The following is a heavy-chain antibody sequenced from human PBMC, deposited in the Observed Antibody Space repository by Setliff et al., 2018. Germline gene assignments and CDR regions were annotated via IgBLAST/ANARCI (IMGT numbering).Heavy chain of an antibody. CDR3: AKEMGLYSSSSDYFEY. V-gene: IGHV3-23*01. Sequence: GGSLRLSCAASGFTFSSYAMSWVRQAPGKGLEWVSAISGSGGSTYYADSVKGRFTISRDNSKNTLYLQMNSLRAEDTAVYYCAKEMGLYSSSSDYFEYWGQGTLVTVSS. CDR2: ISGSGGST. CDR1: GFTFSSYA. D-gene: IGHD6-6*01. J-gene: IGHJ4*02.